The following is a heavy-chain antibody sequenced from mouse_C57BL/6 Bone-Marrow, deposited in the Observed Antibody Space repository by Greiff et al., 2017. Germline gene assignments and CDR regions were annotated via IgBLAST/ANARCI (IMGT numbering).Heavy chain of an antibody. V-gene: IGHV1-50*01. CDR1: GYTFTSYW. CDR2: IDPSDSYT. CDR3: EREGIAEGYFDV. J-gene: IGHJ1*03. Sequence: QVQLQQPGAELVKPGASVKLSCKASGYTFTSYWMPWVKQRPGQGLEWIGEIDPSDSYTNYNHKFKGKATLTVDTSSSTAYMQLSSLTSEDSAVYYGEREGIAEGYFDVWGTGTPVTVSA.